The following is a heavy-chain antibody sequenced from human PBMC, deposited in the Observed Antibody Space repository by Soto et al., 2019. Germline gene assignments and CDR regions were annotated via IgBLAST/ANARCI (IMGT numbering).Heavy chain of an antibody. D-gene: IGHD2-15*01. CDR1: GFAFNNLA. CDR2: ISGRGTST. J-gene: IGHJ4*02. CDR3: ARGQGGFCTSSSCYFVY. Sequence: EVQFLEFGGGLAQPRGTLRLSCAASGFAFNNLAMTRVRQAPGKGLEWVSGISGRGTSTYYATSVKGRFTISRENSKRVVYLEMNSLRTEDSSVYDCARGQGGFCTSSSCYFVYWGQGSLVTVTS. V-gene: IGHV3-23*01.